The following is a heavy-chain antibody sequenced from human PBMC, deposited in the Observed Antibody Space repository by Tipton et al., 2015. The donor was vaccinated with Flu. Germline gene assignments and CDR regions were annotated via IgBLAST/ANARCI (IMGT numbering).Heavy chain of an antibody. J-gene: IGHJ6*02. CDR1: GGSIDNYY. V-gene: IGHV4-4*07. Sequence: TLSLTCTVSGGSIDNYYWSWIRQSADKGLEWIGRIYSTGSANYNPSLQSRITMSIDTSKSQFSLKMTSVTAADAAIYYCARVTPGDYWSGYKNGADVWGQGATVTVSS. D-gene: IGHD3-3*01. CDR2: IYSTGSA. CDR3: ARVTPGDYWSGYKNGADV.